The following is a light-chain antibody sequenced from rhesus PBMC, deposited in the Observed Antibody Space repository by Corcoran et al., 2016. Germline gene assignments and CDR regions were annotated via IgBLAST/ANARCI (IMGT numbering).Light chain of an antibody. CDR3: QQGNSNPWT. J-gene: IGKJ1*01. CDR1: QGIGNY. Sequence: DIQVSQSPSSLSASVGDRVTITCRASQGIGNYLNWYQQKPGKAPKLLMYHANSLATGVPSRFSGSRSGTEFTLTISSLQPEDFATYDCQQGNSNPWTFGQGTKVEIK. CDR2: HAN. V-gene: IGKV1-32*04.